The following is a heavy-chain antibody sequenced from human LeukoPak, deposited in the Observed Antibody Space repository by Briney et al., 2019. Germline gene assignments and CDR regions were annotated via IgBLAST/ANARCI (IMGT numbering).Heavy chain of an antibody. J-gene: IGHJ4*02. D-gene: IGHD6-13*01. V-gene: IGHV3-11*05. CDR2: ISSNSGYT. CDR1: GFSFSDYY. CDR3: ATEGRSTTPGY. Sequence: GGSLRLSCAASGFSFSDYYMTWIRQAPGKGLEWVSHISSNSGYTNYADSVRGRFTISRDNTKNSLYLQMNSLRAEDTAVYYCATEGRSTTPGYWGQGTLVIVSS.